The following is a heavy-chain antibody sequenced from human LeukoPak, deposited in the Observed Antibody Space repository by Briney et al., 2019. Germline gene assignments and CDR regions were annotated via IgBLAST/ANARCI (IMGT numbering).Heavy chain of an antibody. J-gene: IGHJ4*02. CDR2: MNPNSGNT. V-gene: IGHV1-8*01. CDR3: ARGGSSRRSSSWFFDY. D-gene: IGHD6-13*01. CDR1: GYTFTSYD. Sequence: ASVKASCKASGYTFTSYDINWVRQAPGQGLEWMGWMNPNSGNTGYAQKFQGRVTMTRNTSISTAYMELSSLRSEDTAVYYCARGGSSRRSSSWFFDYWGQGTLVTVSS.